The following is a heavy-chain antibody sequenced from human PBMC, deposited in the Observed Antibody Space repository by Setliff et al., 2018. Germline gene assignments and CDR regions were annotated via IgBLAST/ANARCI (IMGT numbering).Heavy chain of an antibody. D-gene: IGHD3-22*01. CDR1: GLSISSGYY. J-gene: IGHJ5*02. Sequence: SETLSLTCAVSGLSISSGYYWGWIRQPPGKGLEWIVNIHHSGKAYYNPSLKSRVAMSVDTSKNHVSLKLSSVTAADTAVYYCARAHTWSLPNDNSGYPGWFDPWGQGTLVTVSS. CDR2: IHHSGKA. CDR3: ARAHTWSLPNDNSGYPGWFDP. V-gene: IGHV4-38-2*01.